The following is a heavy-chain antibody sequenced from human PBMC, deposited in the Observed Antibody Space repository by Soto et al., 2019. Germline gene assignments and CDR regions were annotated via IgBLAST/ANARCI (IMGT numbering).Heavy chain of an antibody. D-gene: IGHD6-19*01. V-gene: IGHV3-30-3*01. CDR2: ISYDGSNK. J-gene: IGHJ4*02. CDR1: GFTFSSYA. Sequence: GGSLRLSCAASGFTFSSYAMHWVRQAPGKGLEWVAVISYDGSNKYYADSVKGRFTISRDNSKNTLYLQMNSLRAEDTAVYYCARDSYSSGYRYYFDYWGQGTLVTVPS. CDR3: ARDSYSSGYRYYFDY.